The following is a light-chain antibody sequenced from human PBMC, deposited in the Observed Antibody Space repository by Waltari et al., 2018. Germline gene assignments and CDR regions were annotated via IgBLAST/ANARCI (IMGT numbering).Light chain of an antibody. Sequence: IQMTQSPSTLSASVGDRVPITCRASQTFDSWLAWYQQKPGKAPKLLINKVSNLESGVPSRFSGSGSGTEFTLIISNLQPDDFATYYCQYRTTFGQGTKVEIK. V-gene: IGKV1-5*03. CDR2: KVS. J-gene: IGKJ1*01. CDR1: QTFDSW. CDR3: QYRTT.